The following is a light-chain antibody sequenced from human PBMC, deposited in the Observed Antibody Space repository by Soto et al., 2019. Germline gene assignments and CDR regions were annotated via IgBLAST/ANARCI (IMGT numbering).Light chain of an antibody. CDR1: QSLNSGH. V-gene: IGKV3-20*01. CDR3: QQYGYLKYI. Sequence: EIVLTQFPGTLALAPGERATLSCRASQSLNSGHLAWYQQKPGQAPRLLIYAASSRATGIPDRFVGSGAGTDFTLTISKLEAEDLGVYHCQQYGYLKYIFVLGTKVEIK. CDR2: AAS. J-gene: IGKJ2*01.